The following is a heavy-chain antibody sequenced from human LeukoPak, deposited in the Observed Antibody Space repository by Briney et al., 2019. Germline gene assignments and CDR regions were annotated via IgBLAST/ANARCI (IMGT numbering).Heavy chain of an antibody. CDR1: GFTFGDYA. V-gene: IGHV3-49*04. D-gene: IGHD5-18*01. CDR2: IRSQIYGGTP. Sequence: PGGSLRLSCTGSGFTFGDYAMTWVRQAPGKGLEWVGFIRSQIYGGTPEYAASVKGRFTISRDDSKSIAYLQMNSLKTEDTAVYYCTRGGSYGFDYWGQGTLVTVSS. J-gene: IGHJ4*02. CDR3: TRGGSYGFDY.